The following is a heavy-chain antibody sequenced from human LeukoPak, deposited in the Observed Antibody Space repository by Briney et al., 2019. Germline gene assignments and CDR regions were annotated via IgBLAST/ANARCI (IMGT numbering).Heavy chain of an antibody. Sequence: GGSLRLSCAASGFPLSSYGMSWVRQAPGEGLGWGSAISGSGGSTYYADSVKGRFTISRDNSKNTLYLQMNSLRAEDTAVYYCAKGDYYDSSGYYYVGYWGQGTLVTVSS. J-gene: IGHJ4*02. CDR3: AKGDYYDSSGYYYVGY. CDR2: ISGSGGST. V-gene: IGHV3-23*01. D-gene: IGHD3-22*01. CDR1: GFPLSSYG.